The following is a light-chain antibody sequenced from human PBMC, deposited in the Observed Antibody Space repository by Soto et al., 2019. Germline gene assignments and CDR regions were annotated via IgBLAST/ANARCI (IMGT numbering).Light chain of an antibody. CDR2: GAS. J-gene: IGKJ1*01. CDR3: QQYNNWPQT. Sequence: EIVMTQSPATLSVSPGERATLSCRASQSVSSNLAWYQQKPGQAPRLLIYGASTRATGIPARFSGSWSGTEFTLTISILQSEDFAVYYCQQYNNWPQTFGQGTKVEIK. CDR1: QSVSSN. V-gene: IGKV3-15*01.